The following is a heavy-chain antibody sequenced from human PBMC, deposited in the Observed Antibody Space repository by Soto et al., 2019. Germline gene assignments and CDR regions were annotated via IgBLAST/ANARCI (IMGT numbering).Heavy chain of an antibody. D-gene: IGHD6-13*01. CDR3: ARPGIAAAGWFDP. V-gene: IGHV3-48*01. Sequence: EVQLVESGGGLVQPGGSLRLSCAASGFTFSSYSMNWVRQAPGKGLEWVSYISSSSSTIYYADSVKGRFTISRDNAKTPLYLQMNSLRAEDTAVYYCARPGIAAAGWFDPWGQGTLVTVSS. CDR1: GFTFSSYS. J-gene: IGHJ5*02. CDR2: ISSSSSTI.